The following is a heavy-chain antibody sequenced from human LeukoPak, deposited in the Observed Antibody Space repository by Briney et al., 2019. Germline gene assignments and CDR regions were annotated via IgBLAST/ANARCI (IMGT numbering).Heavy chain of an antibody. V-gene: IGHV3-48*01. Sequence: GGSLRLSCAASGFTFSSYSMNWVRQAPGKGLEWVSYISSSSSTIYYADSVKGRFTISRDNAKNSLYLQMNSLRAEDTAVYYCARDRYDFWSGYYPFDYWGQGTLVTVSS. CDR2: ISSSSSTI. J-gene: IGHJ4*02. CDR1: GFTFSSYS. D-gene: IGHD3-3*01. CDR3: ARDRYDFWSGYYPFDY.